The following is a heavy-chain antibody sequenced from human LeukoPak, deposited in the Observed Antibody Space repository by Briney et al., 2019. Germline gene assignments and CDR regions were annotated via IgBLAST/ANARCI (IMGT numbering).Heavy chain of an antibody. V-gene: IGHV1-2*02. D-gene: IGHD2-2*01. CDR2: INPNSGGT. CDR3: ARGSHCSSTSFCYNYYGMDV. Sequence: ASVKVSCKASGYTFTGYYMHWVRQAPGQGLEWMGWINPNSGGTNYAQKFQGRVTMTRDTSISTAYMELSRLRSDDTAVYYCARGSHCSSTSFCYNYYGMDVWGQGTTVTVSS. CDR1: GYTFTGYY. J-gene: IGHJ6*02.